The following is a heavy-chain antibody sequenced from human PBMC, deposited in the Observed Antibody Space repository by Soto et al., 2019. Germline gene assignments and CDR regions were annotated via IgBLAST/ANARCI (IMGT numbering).Heavy chain of an antibody. J-gene: IGHJ6*02. V-gene: IGHV4-30-2*01. CDR2: IYHSGST. Sequence: SETLSLTCAVSGGSISSGGYSWSWIRQPPGKGLEWIGYIYHSGSTYYNPSLKSRVTISVDRSKNQFSLKLSSVTAADTAVYYCARGPGIAAAGTTFFYYYYGMDVWGQGTTVTVSS. CDR3: ARGPGIAAAGTTFFYYYYGMDV. D-gene: IGHD6-13*01. CDR1: GGSISSGGYS.